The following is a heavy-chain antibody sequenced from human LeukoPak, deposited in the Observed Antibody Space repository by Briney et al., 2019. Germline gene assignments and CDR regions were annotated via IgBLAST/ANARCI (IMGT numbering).Heavy chain of an antibody. CDR3: ARGLDP. CDR1: GGSFSGYY. Sequence: SETLSLTCAVYGGSFSGYYWSWIRQPPGKGLEWIGEINHSGSTNYNPSLKSRVTISVDTSKNQFSLRLSSVTAADTAVYYCARGLDPWGQGTLVTVSS. V-gene: IGHV4-34*01. CDR2: INHSGST. J-gene: IGHJ5*02.